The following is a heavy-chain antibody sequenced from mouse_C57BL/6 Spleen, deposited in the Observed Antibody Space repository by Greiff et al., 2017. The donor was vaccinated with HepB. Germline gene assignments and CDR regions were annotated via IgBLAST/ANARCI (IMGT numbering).Heavy chain of an antibody. CDR1: GYSFTDYN. Sequence: VQLQQSGPELVKPGASVTISCTASGYSFTDYNMNWVQQSNGKSLEWLGVINPNYGTTSYNQKFKGKATLTVDQSSSTAYMQRNSLTSEDSAVYYCARSGGYDYGAMDYWGQGTSVTVSS. D-gene: IGHD2-4*01. CDR2: INPNYGTT. V-gene: IGHV1-39*01. J-gene: IGHJ4*01. CDR3: ARSGGYDYGAMDY.